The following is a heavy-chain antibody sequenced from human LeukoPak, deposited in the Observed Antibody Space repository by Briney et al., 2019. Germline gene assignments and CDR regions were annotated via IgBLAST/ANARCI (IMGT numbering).Heavy chain of an antibody. CDR3: AIIPRAAAGPSARSPFHY. CDR2: IKQDGSDK. Sequence: PGGSLRLSCVASGFPFSSYWMTWVRQAPGKGLEWVANIKQDGSDKYYVDSVKGRFTISRDNAKNSLYLQMNSLRAEDTAVYYCAIIPRAAAGPSARSPFHYWGQGTLVTVSS. J-gene: IGHJ4*02. CDR1: GFPFSSYW. D-gene: IGHD6-13*01. V-gene: IGHV3-7*01.